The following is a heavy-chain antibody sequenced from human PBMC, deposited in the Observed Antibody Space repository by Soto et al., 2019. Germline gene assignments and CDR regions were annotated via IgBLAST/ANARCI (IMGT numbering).Heavy chain of an antibody. Sequence: GGSLRLSCAASGFTFSNAWMSWVRQAPGKGLEWVGRIKSKTDGGTTDYAAPVKGRFTISRDDSKNTLYLQMNSLKTEDTAVYLDMDNLRAEDTGIYYCAKEFYYDASGQYSDLYFDSWGQGALVTVSS. CDR3: MDNLRAEDTGIYYCAKEFYYDASGQYSDLYFDS. V-gene: IGHV3-15*01. J-gene: IGHJ4*02. CDR1: GFTFSNAW. D-gene: IGHD3-22*01. CDR2: IKSKTDGGTT.